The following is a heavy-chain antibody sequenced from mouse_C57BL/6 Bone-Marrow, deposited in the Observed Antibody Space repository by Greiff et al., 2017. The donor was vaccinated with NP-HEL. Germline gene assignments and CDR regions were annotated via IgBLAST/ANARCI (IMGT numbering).Heavy chain of an antibody. CDR2: IDPSDSYT. V-gene: IGHV1-69*01. CDR3: ARRDGSSYIYAMDY. Sequence: QVQLQQPGAELVMPGASVKLSCKASGYTFTSYWMHWVKQRPGQGLEWIGEIDPSDSYTNYNQKFKGKSTLTVDKSSSTAYMQLSSLTSEDSAVYYCARRDGSSYIYAMDYWGQVTSVTVSS. CDR1: GYTFTSYW. D-gene: IGHD1-1*01. J-gene: IGHJ4*01.